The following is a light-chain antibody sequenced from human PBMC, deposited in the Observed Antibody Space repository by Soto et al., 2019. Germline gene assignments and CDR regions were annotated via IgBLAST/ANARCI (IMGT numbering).Light chain of an antibody. J-gene: IGKJ1*01. CDR1: QSISSY. V-gene: IGKV1-39*01. Sequence: DIQMTQSPSSLSASVGDRVTITCRASQSISSYLNWYQQKPGKAPKLLIYAASSLQSGVPSRFSGSGSGTEFTLTISSLQHEDFEPYYCQQSYSTPPTFGQGTQLESK. CDR3: QQSYSTPPT. CDR2: AAS.